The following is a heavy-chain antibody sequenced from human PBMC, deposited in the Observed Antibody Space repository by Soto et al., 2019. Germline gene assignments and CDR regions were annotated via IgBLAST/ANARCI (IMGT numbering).Heavy chain of an antibody. CDR2: INAGNGNT. CDR3: ARGSFPYCTNGVCYAHAFDI. V-gene: IGHV1-3*01. J-gene: IGHJ3*02. D-gene: IGHD2-8*01. Sequence: ASVKVSCKASGYTFTSYAMHWVRLAPGQRLEWMGWINAGNGNTKYSQKFQGRVTITRDTSASTAYMELSSLRSEDTAVYYCARGSFPYCTNGVCYAHAFDIWGQGTMVTVSS. CDR1: GYTFTSYA.